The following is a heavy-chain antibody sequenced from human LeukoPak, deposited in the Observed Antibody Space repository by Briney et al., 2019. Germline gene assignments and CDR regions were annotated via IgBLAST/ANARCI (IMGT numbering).Heavy chain of an antibody. D-gene: IGHD3/OR15-3a*01. CDR2: IYYSGST. CDR3: ARWTFWTGYRYFDY. J-gene: IGHJ4*02. CDR1: GGSISSHY. V-gene: IGHV4-59*11. Sequence: PSETLSLTCTVSGGSISSHYWSWIRQPPGKGLEWIGYIYYSGSTNYNPSLKSRVTISVDTSKNQFSLKLSSVTAADTAVYYCARWTFWTGYRYFDYWARELWSPSPQ.